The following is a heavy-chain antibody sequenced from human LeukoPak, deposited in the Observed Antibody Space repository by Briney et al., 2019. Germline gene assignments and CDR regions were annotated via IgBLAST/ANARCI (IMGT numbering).Heavy chain of an antibody. V-gene: IGHV3-66*02. Sequence: GGSLRLSCAASGFTVSSNYMSWVRQAPGKGLEWVSVIYSGGSTYYADSVKGRFTISRDNSKNALYLQMNGLRAEDTAVYYCARDVAGARFDYWGQGTLVTVSS. D-gene: IGHD6-19*01. CDR3: ARDVAGARFDY. J-gene: IGHJ4*02. CDR1: GFTVSSNY. CDR2: IYSGGST.